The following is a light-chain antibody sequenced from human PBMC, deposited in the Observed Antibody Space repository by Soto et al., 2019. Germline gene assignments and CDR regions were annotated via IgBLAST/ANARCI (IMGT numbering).Light chain of an antibody. Sequence: DIQMTQSPSTLSASVGDRVTITCRASQGISAWLAWYQQKPGKAPKLLIFDASTLESGVPSRFSDSGSGTEFTLTISSLQPDYFATYYCQQYKSYSPWTFGQGTKVEIK. CDR3: QQYKSYSPWT. J-gene: IGKJ1*01. CDR2: DAS. V-gene: IGKV1-5*01. CDR1: QGISAW.